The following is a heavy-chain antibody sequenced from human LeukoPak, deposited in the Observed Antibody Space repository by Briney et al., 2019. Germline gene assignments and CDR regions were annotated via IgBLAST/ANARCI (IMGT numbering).Heavy chain of an antibody. CDR2: ISGSSTHT. CDR3: ARSLRRDCDSTSCWAALDI. V-gene: IGHV3-11*03. Sequence: NPGGSLRLSCAASGFTFSGYYTSWIRQAPGKGLEWISYISGSSTHTNYADSVKGRFTISRDNARNSLYLQMNSLRAEDTAVYYCARSLRRDCDSTSCWAALDIWGLGTRVTVSS. CDR1: GFTFSGYY. D-gene: IGHD2-2*01. J-gene: IGHJ3*02.